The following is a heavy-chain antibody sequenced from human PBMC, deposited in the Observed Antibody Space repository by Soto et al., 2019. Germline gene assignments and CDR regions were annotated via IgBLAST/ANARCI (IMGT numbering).Heavy chain of an antibody. CDR3: GGDGAAVPGNTEFDY. D-gene: IGHD6-19*01. J-gene: IGHJ4*01. V-gene: IGHV4-59*01. Sequence: SETLSLTCTVSGGSISSYYWSWIRQPPGKGLEWIGYIYYSGSTNYNPSLKSRVTISVDTSKNQFSLKLSSVTAADTAVYYCGGDGAAVPGNTEFDYWGNGTLVTVSS. CDR2: IYYSGST. CDR1: GGSISSYY.